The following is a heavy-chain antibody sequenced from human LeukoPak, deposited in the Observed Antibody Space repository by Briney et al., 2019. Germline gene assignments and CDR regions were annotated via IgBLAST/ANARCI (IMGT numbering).Heavy chain of an antibody. V-gene: IGHV3-11*05. J-gene: IGHJ6*02. D-gene: IGHD2-15*01. CDR3: ARERAPYCSGGSCYFPYYGMDV. Sequence: PGGSHRLSCAASGFTFSDYYMSWTRQAPGKGLEWVSYISSSTSYKNYVDSVKGRFTISRDNAKNSLYLQMNSLRAEDTAVYYCARERAPYCSGGSCYFPYYGMDVSGQGTTVTVSS. CDR1: GFTFSDYY. CDR2: ISSSTSYK.